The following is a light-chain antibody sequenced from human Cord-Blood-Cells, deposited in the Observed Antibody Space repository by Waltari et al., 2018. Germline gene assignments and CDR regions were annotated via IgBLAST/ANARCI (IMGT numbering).Light chain of an antibody. CDR3: QQSYSTPRT. Sequence: DIQMTQSPSSLSASVGDRVPITCRASQSISSYLNWYQQTPGKAPKLLIYAASSFQSGVPSRFSGSGSGTDFTLTISSLQPEDFATYYCQQSYSTPRTFGQGTKLEIK. V-gene: IGKV1-39*01. J-gene: IGKJ2*02. CDR2: AAS. CDR1: QSISSY.